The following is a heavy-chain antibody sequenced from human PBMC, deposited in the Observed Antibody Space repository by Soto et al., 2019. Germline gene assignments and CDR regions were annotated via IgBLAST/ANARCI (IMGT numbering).Heavy chain of an antibody. CDR1: GFTFSSYA. CDR3: ARAPTTVTTAYYFDF. Sequence: QVQLVESGGGVVQPGRSLRLSCAASGFTFSSYAMHWVRQAPGKGLEWVAVISYAGNNKYYADSVKGRFTISRDNSKNTLYLPMNSLRAEDTAVYYCARAPTTVTTAYYFDFWGQGTLVTVSS. CDR2: ISYAGNNK. V-gene: IGHV3-30-3*01. D-gene: IGHD4-17*01. J-gene: IGHJ4*02.